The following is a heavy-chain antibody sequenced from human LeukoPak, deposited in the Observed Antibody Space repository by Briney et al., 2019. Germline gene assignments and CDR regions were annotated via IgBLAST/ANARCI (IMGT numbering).Heavy chain of an antibody. CDR2: ISYDGKT. V-gene: IGHV3-53*01. D-gene: IGHD3-3*01. CDR1: GATVSSNY. CDR3: TKDGTIFGVVIRLDDS. Sequence: HPGGSLRLSCAASGATVSSNYMSWVRQAPGKGLEWVSGISYDGKTYYADSVKGRFTISRDISKHTLYLQMNRLRVEDTALYYCTKDGTIFGVVIRLDDSWGQGTLVTVSS. J-gene: IGHJ5*01.